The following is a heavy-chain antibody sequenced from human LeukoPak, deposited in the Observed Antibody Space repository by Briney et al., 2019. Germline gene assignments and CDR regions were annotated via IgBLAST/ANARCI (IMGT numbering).Heavy chain of an antibody. Sequence: SETLSLTCAVSGGSISSHTWWNWVRQPPGKGLEWIGEIYHTGRTNYNASLKSRVTMSVDKSKNQFSLMLRSVTAADTAVYYCAGNSGWNTDSWGRGTLVIVSS. J-gene: IGHJ5*01. D-gene: IGHD5-12*01. V-gene: IGHV4-4*02. CDR3: AGNSGWNTDS. CDR1: GGSISSHTW. CDR2: IYHTGRT.